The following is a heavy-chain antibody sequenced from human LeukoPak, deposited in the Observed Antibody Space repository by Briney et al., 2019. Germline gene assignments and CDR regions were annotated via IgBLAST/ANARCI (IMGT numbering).Heavy chain of an antibody. CDR3: ARRGRYSSGWYRGWFDP. Sequence: PSETLSLTCTVSGGSISSSSYYWGWIRQPPGKGLEWIGEINHSGSTNYNPSLKSRVTISVDTSKNQFSLKLSSVTAADTAVYNCARRGRYSSGWYRGWFDPWGQGNLVTVSS. J-gene: IGHJ5*02. CDR1: GGSISSSSYY. CDR2: INHSGST. D-gene: IGHD6-19*01. V-gene: IGHV4-39*07.